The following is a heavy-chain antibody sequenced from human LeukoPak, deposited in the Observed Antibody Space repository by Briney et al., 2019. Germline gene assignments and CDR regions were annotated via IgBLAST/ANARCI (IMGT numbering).Heavy chain of an antibody. J-gene: IGHJ3*02. D-gene: IGHD6-19*01. CDR1: GYTFTGYY. CDR2: INPNSGGT. CDR3: ARDLSVAEVGAFDI. Sequence: ASVKVSCKASGYTFTGYYMHWVRQAPGQGLEWMGWINPNSGGTNYAQKFQGRVTMTRDTSISTAYMELSRLRSDDTAVYYCARDLSVAEVGAFDIWGQGTMVTVSS. V-gene: IGHV1-2*02.